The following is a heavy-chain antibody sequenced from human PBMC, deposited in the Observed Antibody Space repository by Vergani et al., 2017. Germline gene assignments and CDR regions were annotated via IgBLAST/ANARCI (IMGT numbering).Heavy chain of an antibody. J-gene: IGHJ4*02. D-gene: IGHD3-16*01. Sequence: QVQLVESGGGVVQRGGSPRLSCATSGFTLSNYDMQWIRQGPGKGLEFVAFIQFDGSNQYYADSVKGRFTLSRDFSKNTLYLQMNSLRTDDTATYYYAKHFRGWGIDYWGQGTQVIVSS. CDR2: IQFDGSNQ. CDR1: GFTLSNYD. V-gene: IGHV3-30*02. CDR3: AKHFRGWGIDY.